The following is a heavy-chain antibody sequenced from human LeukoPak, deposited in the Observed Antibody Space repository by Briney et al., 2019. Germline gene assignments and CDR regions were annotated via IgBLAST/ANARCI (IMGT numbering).Heavy chain of an antibody. CDR3: ARYCSSTSCYPRRAFDI. CDR1: GGSISSSSYY. V-gene: IGHV4-39*01. CDR2: IYYSGST. Sequence: PSETLSLTCTVSGGSISSSSYYWGSSRQPPGKGLEWIGSIYYSGSTYYNPSLKSRVTISVDKSKNQFSLKLSSVTAADTAVYYCARYCSSTSCYPRRAFDIWGQGTMVTVSS. J-gene: IGHJ3*02. D-gene: IGHD2-2*01.